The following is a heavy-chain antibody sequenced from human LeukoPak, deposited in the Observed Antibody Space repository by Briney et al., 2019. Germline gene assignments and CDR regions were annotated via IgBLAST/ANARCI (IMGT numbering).Heavy chain of an antibody. Sequence: PGGSLRLSCVVSGFTFSTSPMGWVRQAPGKGLEWVAVISYDGSNKYYADSVKGRFTISRDNSKNTLYLQMNSLRAEDTAVYYCARDFGGNSVYFDYWGQGTLVTVSS. J-gene: IGHJ4*02. CDR2: ISYDGSNK. D-gene: IGHD4-23*01. CDR1: GFTFSTSP. V-gene: IGHV3-30-3*01. CDR3: ARDFGGNSVYFDY.